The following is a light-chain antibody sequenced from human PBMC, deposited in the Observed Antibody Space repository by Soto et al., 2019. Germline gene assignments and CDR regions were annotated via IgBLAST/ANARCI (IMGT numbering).Light chain of an antibody. CDR3: QQYNSYPYT. J-gene: IGKJ2*01. Sequence: DIQMTQSPSTLSASVGDRGTITCRASQSISDWLAWYQQTPGKAPKLLIYKASSLQSGVPSRFSGSGSGTEFTLTISSLQPDDFATFYCQQYNSYPYTFGQGTKLEIK. CDR2: KAS. CDR1: QSISDW. V-gene: IGKV1-5*03.